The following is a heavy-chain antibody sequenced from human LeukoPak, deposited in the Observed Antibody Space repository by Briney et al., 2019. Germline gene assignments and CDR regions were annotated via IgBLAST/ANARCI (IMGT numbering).Heavy chain of an antibody. Sequence: SGTLSLTCTVSGSSFSSYYWSWIRQPPGKGLEWIGYIYYSGSTNYNPSLKSRVTISLDTSKNQFSLKLSSVTAADTAVYYCARSELLWFGGVNSGFDYWGQGTLVTVSS. J-gene: IGHJ4*02. CDR1: GSSFSSYY. V-gene: IGHV4-59*01. D-gene: IGHD3-10*01. CDR2: IYYSGST. CDR3: ARSELLWFGGVNSGFDY.